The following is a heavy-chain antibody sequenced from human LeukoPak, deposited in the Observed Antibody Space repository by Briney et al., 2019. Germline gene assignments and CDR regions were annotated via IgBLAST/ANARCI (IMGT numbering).Heavy chain of an antibody. J-gene: IGHJ3*02. Sequence: SETLSLTCTVSGGSISSYYWSWIRQPPGKGLEWIGYIYYSGSTNYNPSLKSRVTISVDTSKNQFSLKLSSVTAADTAVYYCARDVMTGTTDAFDIWGQGTMVTVSS. CDR3: ARDVMTGTTDAFDI. V-gene: IGHV4-59*01. CDR1: GGSISSYY. D-gene: IGHD1-1*01. CDR2: IYYSGST.